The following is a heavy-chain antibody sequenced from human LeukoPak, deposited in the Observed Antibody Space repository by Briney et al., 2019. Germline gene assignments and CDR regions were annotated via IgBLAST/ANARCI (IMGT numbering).Heavy chain of an antibody. D-gene: IGHD6-13*01. V-gene: IGHV3-30*03. CDR1: GFTFGTYW. CDR2: ISYDGSNK. J-gene: IGHJ4*02. CDR3: ATHITSIAAAGTVVDY. Sequence: GGSLRLSCAASGFTFGTYWVSWVRQAPGKGLEWVAVISYDGSNKYYADSVKGRFTISRDNSKNTLYLQMNSLRAEDTAVYYCATHITSIAAAGTVVDYWGQGTLVTVSS.